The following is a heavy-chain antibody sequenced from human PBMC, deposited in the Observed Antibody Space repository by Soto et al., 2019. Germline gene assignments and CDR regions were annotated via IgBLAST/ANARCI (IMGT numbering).Heavy chain of an antibody. CDR2: IDHSGTT. J-gene: IGHJ4*02. V-gene: IGHV4-34*01. CDR1: GGSFSGFY. D-gene: IGHD2-15*01. CDR3: ARGVRSGGSCTLDY. Sequence: SETLSLTCAVYGGSFSGFYWSWIRQSPGKGLEWIGEIDHSGTTNNNPSLESRVTILVDTSKNQFSLKLSSVTAADTALYYCARGVRSGGSCTLDYWGQGMVVTVSS.